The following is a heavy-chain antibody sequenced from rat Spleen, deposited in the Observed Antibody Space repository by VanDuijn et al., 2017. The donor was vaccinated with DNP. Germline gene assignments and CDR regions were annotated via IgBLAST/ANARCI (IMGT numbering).Heavy chain of an antibody. CDR3: TRPTYPRGYFDY. D-gene: IGHD3-8*01. J-gene: IGHJ2*01. V-gene: IGHV5-58*01. Sequence: EVQLVETGGGLVPPGRSLKLSCVASGFTFNTYWMFWIRRTPGKGLEWVASINPDGSNTYCQDSVKGRFTISRDNAGNTVYLEMNSLRSEDTATYYCTRPTYPRGYFDYWGQGVMVTVSS. CDR1: GFTFNTYW. CDR2: INPDGSNT.